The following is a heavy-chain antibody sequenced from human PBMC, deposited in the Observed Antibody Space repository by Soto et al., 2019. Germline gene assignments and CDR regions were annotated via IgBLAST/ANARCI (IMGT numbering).Heavy chain of an antibody. Sequence: GGSLRLSCAASGFTFSTYAMTWVRQAPGRGLEWVSTILHDETPFYTDSVKGRFTISRDNVRGTLYLQMNGLRVEDAALYFCAKDLFPTSGQRFFFESWGQGTLVTVSS. CDR2: ILHDETP. CDR1: GFTFSTYA. D-gene: IGHD2-21*01. CDR3: AKDLFPTSGQRFFFES. V-gene: IGHV3-23*01. J-gene: IGHJ4*02.